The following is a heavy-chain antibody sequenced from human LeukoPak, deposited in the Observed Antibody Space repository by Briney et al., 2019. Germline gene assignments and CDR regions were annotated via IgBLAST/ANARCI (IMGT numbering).Heavy chain of an antibody. J-gene: IGHJ5*02. D-gene: IGHD2-2*01. Sequence: SETLSLTCTVSGDSVSSGSYYWSWIRQPPGKGLEWIGYIYDRGSTNYNPSFKSRVTISVDTSNNQFSLRLSSVTAADTAVYYCARGVARLSAAIGWFGPWGQGTLVTVSS. CDR2: IYDRGST. CDR3: ARGVARLSAAIGWFGP. CDR1: GDSVSSGSYY. V-gene: IGHV4-61*01.